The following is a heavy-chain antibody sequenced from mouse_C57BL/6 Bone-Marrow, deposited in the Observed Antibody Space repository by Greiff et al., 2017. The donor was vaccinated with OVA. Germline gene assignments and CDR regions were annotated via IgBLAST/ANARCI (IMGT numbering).Heavy chain of an antibody. CDR2: INPNNGGT. V-gene: IGHV1-26*01. J-gene: IGHJ1*03. Sequence: EVQLQQSGPELVKPGASVKISCKASGYTFTDYYMNWVKQSHGNSLEWIGDINPNNGGTSYNQKFKGKATLTVDKSSSTAYMELRSLTSEDSAVYYCARPVDYSGNSYWYFDVWGTGTTVTVSS. D-gene: IGHD1-1*01. CDR3: ARPVDYSGNSYWYFDV. CDR1: GYTFTDYY.